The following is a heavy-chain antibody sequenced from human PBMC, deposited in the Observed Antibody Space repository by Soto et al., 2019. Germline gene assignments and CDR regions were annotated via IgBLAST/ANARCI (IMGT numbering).Heavy chain of an antibody. CDR3: AKWIAAAGNLN. CDR1: GSSFTNFW. D-gene: IGHD6-13*01. Sequence: GESLKISCKASGSSFTNFWFGWVRQMPGKGLEWMAILYLADSDTRYSPSFEGQVTISVDKPITTAYLQWNSLKASDTAIYYCAKWIAAAGNLNWGQGTLVTVSS. V-gene: IGHV5-51*01. CDR2: LYLADSDT. J-gene: IGHJ4*02.